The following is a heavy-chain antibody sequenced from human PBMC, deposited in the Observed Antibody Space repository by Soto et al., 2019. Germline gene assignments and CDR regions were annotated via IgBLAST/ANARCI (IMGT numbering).Heavy chain of an antibody. J-gene: IGHJ4*02. Sequence: GESLKISCAASGFTFSNAWMSWVRQAPGKGLEWVGRIKSKTDGGTTDYAAPVKGRFTISRDDSKNTLYLQMNSLKTEDTAVYYCTRDSSGYYYVLDYWGKGTLVTVSS. CDR3: TRDSSGYYYVLDY. CDR1: GFTFSNAW. CDR2: IKSKTDGGTT. D-gene: IGHD3-22*01. V-gene: IGHV3-15*01.